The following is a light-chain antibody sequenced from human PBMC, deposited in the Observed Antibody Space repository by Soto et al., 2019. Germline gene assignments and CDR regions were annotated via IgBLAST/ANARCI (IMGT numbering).Light chain of an antibody. CDR1: QSVSSSY. CDR2: DTS. CDR3: RQYDSSPWT. J-gene: IGKJ1*01. Sequence: PGERATLTCMASQSVSSSYLAWYQQTPGQAPRLLVYDTSYRATGVPDRFSGSGSGTDFTLTISRLEPEDSAVYYCRQYDSSPWTFGQGTKVDI. V-gene: IGKV3-20*01.